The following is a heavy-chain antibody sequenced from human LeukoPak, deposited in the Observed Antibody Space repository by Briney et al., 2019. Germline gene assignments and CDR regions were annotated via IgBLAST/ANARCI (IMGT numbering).Heavy chain of an antibody. D-gene: IGHD6-6*01. J-gene: IGHJ4*02. CDR3: ARGSYSSSYRFDY. CDR2: IIPIFGTA. CDR1: GGTFSSYA. Sequence: SVKVSCKASGGTFSSYAINWVRQAPGQGLEWMGGIIPIFGTANYAQKFQGRVTITTDESTSTAYMELSSLRSEDTAVYYCARGSYSSSYRFDYWGQGTLVTVSS. V-gene: IGHV1-69*05.